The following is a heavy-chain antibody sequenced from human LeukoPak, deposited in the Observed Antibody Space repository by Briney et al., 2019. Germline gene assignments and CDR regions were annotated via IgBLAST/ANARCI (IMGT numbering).Heavy chain of an antibody. Sequence: GGSLRLSCAASGFTFSSYGMSWVRQAPGKGLEWVSAISGSGGSTYYADSVKGRFTISRDNSKNTLYLQMNSLKTEDTAVYYCTLGVVVPAATYYYMDVWGKGTTVTISS. CDR3: TLGVVVPAATYYYMDV. CDR1: GFTFSSYG. V-gene: IGHV3-23*01. D-gene: IGHD2-2*01. J-gene: IGHJ6*03. CDR2: ISGSGGST.